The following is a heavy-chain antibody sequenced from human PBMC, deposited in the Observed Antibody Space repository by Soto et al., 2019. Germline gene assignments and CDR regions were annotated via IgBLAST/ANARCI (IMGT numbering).Heavy chain of an antibody. V-gene: IGHV3-64*01. CDR1: GFTFSSYA. J-gene: IGHJ5*02. D-gene: IGHD6-13*01. CDR3: ARDRGSSSSYNWFDP. Sequence: PGGSLRLSCAASGFTFSSYAMHWVRQAPGKGLEYVSAISSNGGSTYYANSVKGRFTISRDNSKNTLYLQMGSLRAEDMAVYYCARDRGSSSSYNWFDPWGQGTLVTVSS. CDR2: ISSNGGST.